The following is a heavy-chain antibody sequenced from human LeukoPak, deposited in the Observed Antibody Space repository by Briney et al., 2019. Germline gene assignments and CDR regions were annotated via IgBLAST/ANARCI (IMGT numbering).Heavy chain of an antibody. J-gene: IGHJ4*02. Sequence: GGSLRLSCSASGFSFSSYTMTWVRQAPGKGPEWVSIISGGGDTTFYTDSVKGRFTISRDNSKNTLYLQMNSLRVEDTAVYYCATYSGAHHKTFDDWGQGTLVTVSS. V-gene: IGHV3-23*01. CDR3: ATYSGAHHKTFDD. CDR2: ISGGGDTT. CDR1: GFSFSSYT. D-gene: IGHD1-26*01.